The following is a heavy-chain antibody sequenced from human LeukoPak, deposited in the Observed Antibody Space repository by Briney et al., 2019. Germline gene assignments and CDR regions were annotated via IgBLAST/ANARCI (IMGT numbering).Heavy chain of an antibody. CDR1: GYTFTGYY. D-gene: IGHD3-3*01. CDR2: INPNSGGT. CDR3: AGLGVRLGELDY. V-gene: IGHV1-2*02. Sequence: ASVKVSCKASGYTFTGYYMHWVRQAPGQGLEWMGWINPNSGGTNYAQKFQGRVTMTRDTSISTAYMELSGLRSDDTAVYYCAGLGVRLGELDYWGQGTLVTVSS. J-gene: IGHJ4*02.